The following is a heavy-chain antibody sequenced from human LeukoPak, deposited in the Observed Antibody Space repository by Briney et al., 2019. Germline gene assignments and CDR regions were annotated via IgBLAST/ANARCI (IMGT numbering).Heavy chain of an antibody. CDR1: GFTFSRYG. CDR2: ISSTVDTI. J-gene: IGHJ4*02. D-gene: IGHD1-26*01. CDR3: ASWWELPFDY. V-gene: IGHV3-48*01. Sequence: GGSLRLSCAASGFTFSRYGMNWVRQAPGRGLEWISYISSTVDTIYYAESVKGRFTISRDNAKNSLYLQMNSLRAEDTAVYYCASWWELPFDYWGQGTLVTVSS.